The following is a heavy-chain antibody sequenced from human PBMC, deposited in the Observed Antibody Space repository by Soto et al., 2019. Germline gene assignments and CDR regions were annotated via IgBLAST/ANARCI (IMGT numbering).Heavy chain of an antibody. D-gene: IGHD1-26*01. V-gene: IGHV4-34*01. CDR1: GGCVRNYY. CDR2: INHSGTT. Sequence: PSETLSLACEVNGGCVRNYYGAWIRQPPGKGLEWIGEINHSGTTNLNPSLEGRVTMSVDTSNNRFSLRLTSLTAADTAVYYCARLHTSPPYYYSSDMDVWGQGTTVTVSS. J-gene: IGHJ6*02. CDR3: ARLHTSPPYYYSSDMDV.